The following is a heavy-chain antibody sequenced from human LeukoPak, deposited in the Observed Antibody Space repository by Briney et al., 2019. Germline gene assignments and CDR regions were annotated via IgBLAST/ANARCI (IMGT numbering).Heavy chain of an antibody. Sequence: SETLSLTCTVSGGSISSYYWNWIRQPPGKGLEWIGYIYYSGSTNYNPSLKSRVTISVDTSKNQFSLKLSSVTAADTAVYYCARVSGSGSYSSDFDYWGQGTLVTVSS. D-gene: IGHD1-26*01. V-gene: IGHV4-59*01. CDR3: ARVSGSGSYSSDFDY. J-gene: IGHJ4*02. CDR2: IYYSGST. CDR1: GGSISSYY.